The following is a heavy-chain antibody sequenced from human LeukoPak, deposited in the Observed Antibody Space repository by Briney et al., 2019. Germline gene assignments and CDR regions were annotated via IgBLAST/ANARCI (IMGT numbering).Heavy chain of an antibody. CDR2: IIGDGTRT. J-gene: IGHJ4*02. Sequence: GGSLRLSCAASGLSFSYYRMHWVRQGSGKGPVWVSRIIGDGTRTDYADSVKGRFTISRDNAKSTLYLQMNSLTVEDTAVYYCASGTSVTTLDYWGQGTLVTVSS. CDR3: ASGTSVTTLDY. CDR1: GLSFSYYR. V-gene: IGHV3-74*01. D-gene: IGHD4-17*01.